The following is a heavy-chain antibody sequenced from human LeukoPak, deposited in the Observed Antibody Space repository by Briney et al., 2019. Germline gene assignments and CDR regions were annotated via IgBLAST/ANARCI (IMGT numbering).Heavy chain of an antibody. D-gene: IGHD5-18*01. CDR3: AKGAAAKSEFDY. CDR1: GFPFEDYA. V-gene: IGHV3-9*01. J-gene: IGHJ4*02. CDR2: IIWNSGSI. Sequence: LLLSCAASGFPFEDYAMHWVRQAPGKGLEWVSGIIWNSGSICYADSVKGRFTISRDNAKNSLYLQMNSLRAEDTALYYCAKGAAAKSEFDYWGQGTLVTVSS.